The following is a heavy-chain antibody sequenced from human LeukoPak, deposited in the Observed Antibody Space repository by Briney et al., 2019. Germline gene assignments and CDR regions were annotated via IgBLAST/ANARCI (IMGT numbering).Heavy chain of an antibody. V-gene: IGHV3-7*01. J-gene: IGHJ4*02. CDR3: ARGLIIDC. D-gene: IGHD3-16*01. Sequence: GGSLRLSCAASGFTFSSYWMSWVRQAPGKGLEWVASIREDGSEKNYVDSVKGRFSITRDSARNSVSLQMNNLRAEDTAVFYCARGLIIDCWGQGTPVTVSS. CDR2: IREDGSEK. CDR1: GFTFSSYW.